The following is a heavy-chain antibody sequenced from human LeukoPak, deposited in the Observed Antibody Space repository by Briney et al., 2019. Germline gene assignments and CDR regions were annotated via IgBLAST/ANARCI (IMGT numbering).Heavy chain of an antibody. CDR2: IYYSGNT. Sequence: SETLSLTCTVSGVSISSSNSYWGWIRQPPGKGLEWIGSIYYSGNTYYNASLKSQVSISIDTPKNQFSLKLSSVTAADTAVYYCAREDDSSGYYFGYWGQGTLVTVSS. CDR3: AREDDSSGYYFGY. V-gene: IGHV4-39*07. D-gene: IGHD3-22*01. CDR1: GVSISSSNSY. J-gene: IGHJ4*02.